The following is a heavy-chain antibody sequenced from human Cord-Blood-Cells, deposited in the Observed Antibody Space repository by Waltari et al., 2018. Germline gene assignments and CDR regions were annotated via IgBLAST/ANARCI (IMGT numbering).Heavy chain of an antibody. Sequence: DVQLVESGGGLVEPGRSLRLACAASGFTFDDYAMYWVRQAPGKGREWVSGISWNSGSIGYSDSGKGRFTISRDNAKNSLDLQMNSLRAEDMALDYCAKDRGGRYDFWSGYYFDYWGPGTLVTVSS. CDR3: AKDRGGRYDFWSGYYFDY. D-gene: IGHD3-3*01. V-gene: IGHV3-9*03. CDR2: ISWNSGSI. CDR1: GFTFDDYA. J-gene: IGHJ4*02.